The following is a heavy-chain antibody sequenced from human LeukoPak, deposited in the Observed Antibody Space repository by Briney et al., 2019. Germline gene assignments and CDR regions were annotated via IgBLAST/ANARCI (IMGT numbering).Heavy chain of an antibody. Sequence: ASVKVSCKASGYTVTSYYMHWVRQAPGQGLEWMGILNPSGGSSSYAQKFQGRATLTRATSTSTVYMELSSLRSEDTAVYYCARDIIVVVPAAPKSYYYYYGMDVWGQGTTVTVSS. J-gene: IGHJ6*02. CDR1: GYTVTSYY. V-gene: IGHV1-46*01. D-gene: IGHD2-2*01. CDR3: ARDIIVVVPAAPKSYYYYYGMDV. CDR2: LNPSGGSS.